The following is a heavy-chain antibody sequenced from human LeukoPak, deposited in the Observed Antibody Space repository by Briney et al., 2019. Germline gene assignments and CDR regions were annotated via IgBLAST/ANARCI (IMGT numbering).Heavy chain of an antibody. V-gene: IGHV1-2*02. CDR1: GYTFIAYY. D-gene: IGHD2/OR15-2a*01. CDR3: ARSPYEYNYWFDP. Sequence: VASVKVSCKASGYTFIAYYMHWVRQAPGQGLEWMGWVNPASGGTNYAQKFQGRVTMTRDTSISTAYMELTNLRSDDTAVYYCARSPYEYNYWFDPWGQGTLVTVSS. J-gene: IGHJ5*02. CDR2: VNPASGGT.